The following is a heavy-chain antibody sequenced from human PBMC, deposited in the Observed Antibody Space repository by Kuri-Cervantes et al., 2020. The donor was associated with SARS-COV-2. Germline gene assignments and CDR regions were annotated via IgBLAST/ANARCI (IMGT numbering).Heavy chain of an antibody. J-gene: IGHJ3*02. Sequence: GESLKISCKGSGYSFTTYWIGWVRQMPGKGLEWMGRIDPRDSYVNYSPSLQGHISISADQSISTAYLQWSSLEASDTAVYFCARRVAESIRDDVFDIWGQGTMVTVSS. CDR3: ARRVAESIRDDVFDI. D-gene: IGHD6-19*01. CDR1: GYSFTTYW. CDR2: IDPRDSYV. V-gene: IGHV5-10-1*01.